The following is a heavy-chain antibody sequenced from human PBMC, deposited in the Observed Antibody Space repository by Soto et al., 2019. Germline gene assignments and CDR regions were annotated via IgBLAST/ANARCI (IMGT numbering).Heavy chain of an antibody. Sequence: SETLSLTCAFYVGSFSGYSWTCIRHPPGRWLEWIGEINHSITTNYNPSLKSRVTISVDTSKNQFSLKLSSVTAADTAVYYCARRTPGGSETYYNSWFEPLGQGTLVIVS. CDR3: ARRTPGGSETYYNSWFEP. CDR1: VGSFSGYS. CDR2: INHSITT. J-gene: IGHJ5*02. V-gene: IGHV4-34*01. D-gene: IGHD3-10*01.